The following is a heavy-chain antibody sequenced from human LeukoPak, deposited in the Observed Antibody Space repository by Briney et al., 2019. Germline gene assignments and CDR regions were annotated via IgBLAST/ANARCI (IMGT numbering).Heavy chain of an antibody. CDR2: ISYDGSNK. D-gene: IGHD5-24*01. V-gene: IGHV3-30-3*01. J-gene: IGHJ4*02. CDR1: GFTFSSYA. Sequence: GGSLRLSCAASGFTFSSYAMHWVRQAPGKGLEWVAVISYDGSNKYYADSVKGRFTISRDNSKNTLYLQMNSLRAEDTAVYYCAREDGYYFDYWGQGTLVTASS. CDR3: AREDGYYFDY.